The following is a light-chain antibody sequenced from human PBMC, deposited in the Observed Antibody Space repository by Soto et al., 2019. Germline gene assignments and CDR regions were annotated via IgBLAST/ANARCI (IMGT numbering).Light chain of an antibody. CDR1: QSVSSY. CDR2: DAS. J-gene: IGKJ3*01. CDR3: QQRSNWPPT. V-gene: IGKV3-11*01. Sequence: EIVLTQSPATLSLSPGERATLSCRASQSVSSYLAWYQQKPGQAPRLLIYDASNRATGIPARFSGSGSGTDVTLTISSLEPEDFAVYYCQQRSNWPPTFGPGNKVDIK.